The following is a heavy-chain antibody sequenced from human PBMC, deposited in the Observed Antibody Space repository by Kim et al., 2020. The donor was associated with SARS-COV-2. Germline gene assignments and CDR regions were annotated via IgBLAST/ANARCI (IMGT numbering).Heavy chain of an antibody. Sequence: SETLSLTCAVSGGSISSSNWWSWVRQPPGKGLEWIGEIYHSGSTNYNPSLKSRVTISVDKSKNQFSLKLSSVTAADTAVYFCVRKPTFTIVVVPAAMASNDAFDIWGQGTMVTVSS. J-gene: IGHJ3*02. V-gene: IGHV4-4*02. CDR3: VRKPTFTIVVVPAAMASNDAFDI. CDR1: GGSISSSNW. D-gene: IGHD2-2*01. CDR2: IYHSGST.